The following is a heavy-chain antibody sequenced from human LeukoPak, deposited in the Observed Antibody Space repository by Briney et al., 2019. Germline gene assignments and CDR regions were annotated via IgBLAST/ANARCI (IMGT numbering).Heavy chain of an antibody. Sequence: GVSLRLSCAASGFTVSTVYITWVRQAPVKGQEWVSVIYGGHTAYYADSVKDRFTIYRENPKNTLNLQMNSLRLDDTAVYYCAREIGQLGGAFDIWGQGTMVTVSS. D-gene: IGHD7-27*01. CDR3: AREIGQLGGAFDI. J-gene: IGHJ3*02. V-gene: IGHV3-53*01. CDR2: IYGGHTA. CDR1: GFTVSTVY.